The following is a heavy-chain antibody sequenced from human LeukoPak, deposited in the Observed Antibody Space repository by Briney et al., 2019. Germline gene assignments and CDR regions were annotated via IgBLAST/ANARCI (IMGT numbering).Heavy chain of an antibody. V-gene: IGHV5-51*01. Sequence: GESLKISCKGSGYSFTSYWIGWVRQMPGKGLEWMGIIYPGDSDTRYSPSFQGQVTISADKSISTAYLQWSSLKASDTAMYYCARFSHNSGWFTGYFDYWGQGTLVTVSS. CDR3: ARFSHNSGWFTGYFDY. D-gene: IGHD6-19*01. CDR1: GYSFTSYW. J-gene: IGHJ4*02. CDR2: IYPGDSDT.